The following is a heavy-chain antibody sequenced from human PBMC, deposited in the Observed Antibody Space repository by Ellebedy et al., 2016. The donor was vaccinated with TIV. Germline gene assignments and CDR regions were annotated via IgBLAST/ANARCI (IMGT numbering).Heavy chain of an antibody. CDR1: GGSFSGYY. Sequence: SETLSLXXAVYGGSFSGYYWSWIRQPPGKGLEWIGEINHSGSTNYNPSLKSRVTISVDTSKNQFSLKLSSVTAADTAVYYCARGRIAVAWLYYYYGMDVWGQGTTVTVSS. D-gene: IGHD6-19*01. CDR2: INHSGST. CDR3: ARGRIAVAWLYYYYGMDV. J-gene: IGHJ6*02. V-gene: IGHV4-34*01.